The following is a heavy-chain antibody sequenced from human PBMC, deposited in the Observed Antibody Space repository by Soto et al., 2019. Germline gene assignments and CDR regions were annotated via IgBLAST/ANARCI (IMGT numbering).Heavy chain of an antibody. V-gene: IGHV3-23*01. CDR1: GFTFSSYA. Sequence: GGSLRLSCAASGFTFSSYAMSWVRQAPGKGLEWVSAISGSGGSTYYADSVKGRFTISRDNTKNTLYLQMNSLRAEDTAVYYCAKGYYDSSGYGFDYWGQGTLVTVSS. CDR3: AKGYYDSSGYGFDY. D-gene: IGHD3-22*01. CDR2: ISGSGGST. J-gene: IGHJ4*02.